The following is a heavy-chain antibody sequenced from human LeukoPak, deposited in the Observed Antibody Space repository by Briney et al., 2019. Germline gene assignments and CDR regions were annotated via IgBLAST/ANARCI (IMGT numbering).Heavy chain of an antibody. CDR2: IYYSGST. V-gene: IGHV4-59*01. Sequence: SETLSLTCTVSGGSISSYYWSWIRQPPGKGLEWIGYIYYSGSTNYNPSLKGRVTISVDTSKNQFSLKLSSVTAADTAVYYCAGNTAMVQYYFDYWGQGTQVTVSS. CDR1: GGSISSYY. D-gene: IGHD5-18*01. J-gene: IGHJ4*02. CDR3: AGNTAMVQYYFDY.